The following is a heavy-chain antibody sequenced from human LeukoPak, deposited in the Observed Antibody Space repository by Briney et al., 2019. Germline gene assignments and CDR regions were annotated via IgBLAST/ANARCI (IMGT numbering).Heavy chain of an antibody. J-gene: IGHJ3*02. CDR2: IYLADSDA. D-gene: IGHD2-15*01. CDR3: TRPKTETGYDAFDI. CDR1: GYSYNSYW. Sequence: GESLKISCKGSGYSYNSYWIGWVRQLPGKGLEWMGIIYLADSDARYSPSFQGQVSFSADRSINTAYLQWSSLRASDTAMYYCTRPKTETGYDAFDIWGQGTMVTVSS. V-gene: IGHV5-51*01.